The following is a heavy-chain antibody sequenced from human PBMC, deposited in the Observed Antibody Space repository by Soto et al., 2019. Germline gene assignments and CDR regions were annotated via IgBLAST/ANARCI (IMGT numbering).Heavy chain of an antibody. CDR1: GYTFTGYY. D-gene: IGHD3-3*01. J-gene: IGHJ6*02. CDR3: AREILEVRYLERLPLIPYGMDV. V-gene: IGHV1-2*04. Sequence: AAVKVSCKASGYTFTGYYMHWVRQAPGQGLEWMGWINPNSGGTNYAQKFQGWVTMTRDTSISTAYMELSRLRSDDTAVYYCAREILEVRYLERLPLIPYGMDVWGQGTTVTVSS. CDR2: INPNSGGT.